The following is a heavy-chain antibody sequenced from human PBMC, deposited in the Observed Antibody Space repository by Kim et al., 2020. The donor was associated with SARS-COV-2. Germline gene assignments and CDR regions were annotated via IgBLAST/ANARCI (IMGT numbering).Heavy chain of an antibody. CDR1: GYTFTSYY. D-gene: IGHD5-18*01. V-gene: IGHV1-46*01. CDR2: INPSGGST. J-gene: IGHJ6*02. CDR3: ARDIQRTRYSYGPSGFYYYYGMDV. Sequence: ASVKVSCKASGYTFTSYYMHWVRQAPGQGLEWMGIINPSGGSTSYAQKFQGRVTMTRDTSTSTVYMELSSLRSEDTAVYYCARDIQRTRYSYGPSGFYYYYGMDVWGQGTTVTVSS.